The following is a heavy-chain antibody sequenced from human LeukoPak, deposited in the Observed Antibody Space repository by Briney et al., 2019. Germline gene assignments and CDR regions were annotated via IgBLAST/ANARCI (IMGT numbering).Heavy chain of an antibody. CDR3: AKDRVGYFDY. D-gene: IGHD2-2*01. Sequence: GGPLRLSCAASGFTFSSYGMHWVRQAPGKGLEWVAFIRYDGSNKYYADSVKGRFTISRDNSKNTLYLQMNSLRAEDTAVYYCAKDRVGYFDYWGQGTLVTVSS. CDR1: GFTFSSYG. J-gene: IGHJ4*02. CDR2: IRYDGSNK. V-gene: IGHV3-30*02.